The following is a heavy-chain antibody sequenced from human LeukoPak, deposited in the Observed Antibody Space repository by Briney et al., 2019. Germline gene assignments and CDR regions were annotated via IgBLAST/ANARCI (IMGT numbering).Heavy chain of an antibody. CDR3: ARDMGGDYDFWSGYELDY. CDR2: INPNSGGT. Sequence: ASVKVSCKASGYTFTGYYMHWVRQAPGQGLEWMGWINPNSGGTNYAQKFQGRVTMTRDTSISTAYMELSRLRSDDTAVYYCARDMGGDYDFWSGYELDYWGQGTLVTVSS. J-gene: IGHJ4*02. V-gene: IGHV1-2*02. D-gene: IGHD3-3*01. CDR1: GYTFTGYY.